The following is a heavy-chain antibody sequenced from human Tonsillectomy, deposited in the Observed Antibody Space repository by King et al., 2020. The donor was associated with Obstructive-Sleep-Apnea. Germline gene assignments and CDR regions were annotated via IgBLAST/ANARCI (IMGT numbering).Heavy chain of an antibody. Sequence: VQLVESGGGVVQPGRSLRISCAASGFTFSNYALHWVRQAPGKGLEWVAGISLDGTNKKYADFVESRFIISRDNSEYMMYLQMNSLRPDDTAVYYCARVRVAQGDLPLWGRGTLVTVS. CDR2: ISLDGTNK. V-gene: IGHV3-30*04. CDR3: ARVRVAQGDLPL. CDR1: GFTFSNYA. J-gene: IGHJ2*01. D-gene: IGHD3-10*01.